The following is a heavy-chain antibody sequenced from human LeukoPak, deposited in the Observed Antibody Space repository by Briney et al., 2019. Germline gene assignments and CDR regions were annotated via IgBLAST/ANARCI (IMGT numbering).Heavy chain of an antibody. V-gene: IGHV3-7*01. CDR3: ARDRFDSSGYGTFDY. Sequence: PGGSLRLSCAASGFTFSSSWMNWVRQAPGKGLEWVANIKPDGSEIFYVDSVRGRFTISRDNSKNTLYLQMNSLRAEDTAVYYCARDRFDSSGYGTFDYWGQGTLVTVSS. CDR1: GFTFSSSW. J-gene: IGHJ4*02. D-gene: IGHD3-22*01. CDR2: IKPDGSEI.